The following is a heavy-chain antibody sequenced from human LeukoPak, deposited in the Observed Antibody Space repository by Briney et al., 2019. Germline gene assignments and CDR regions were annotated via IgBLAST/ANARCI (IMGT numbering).Heavy chain of an antibody. CDR3: ASRMHIVVVPAALSFDY. V-gene: IGHV3-23*01. J-gene: IGHJ4*02. CDR1: GFTFSSYA. D-gene: IGHD2-2*01. Sequence: PGGSLRLSCAASGFTFSSYAMSWVRQAPGKGLEWVSAISGSGGSTYYADSVKGRFTISRDNSKNTLYLQMNSLRAEDTAVYYCASRMHIVVVPAALSFDYWGQGTLVTVSS. CDR2: ISGSGGST.